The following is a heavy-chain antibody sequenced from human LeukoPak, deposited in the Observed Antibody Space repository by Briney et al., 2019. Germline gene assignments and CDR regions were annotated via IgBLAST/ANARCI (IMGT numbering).Heavy chain of an antibody. Sequence: ASVQVSCKASGYTFTSYDINWVRQATRQRLEWMGWMNPNSGNTGYAQKFQGRVTMTRNTSISPAYTELSSLRSEDTAVYYWARGGLGILVWGQGTLVTVS. J-gene: IGHJ4*02. V-gene: IGHV1-8*01. CDR2: MNPNSGNT. CDR3: ARGGLGILV. CDR1: GYTFTSYD. D-gene: IGHD7-27*01.